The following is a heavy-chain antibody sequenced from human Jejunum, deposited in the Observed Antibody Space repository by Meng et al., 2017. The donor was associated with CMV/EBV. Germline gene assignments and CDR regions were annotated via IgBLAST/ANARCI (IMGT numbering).Heavy chain of an antibody. V-gene: IGHV2-5*02. J-gene: IGHJ5*02. CDR1: TIGVG. CDR3: AHLSRYCSGGNCYSRWFDP. CDR2: IYWDDDE. Sequence: TIGVGVGWIRQPPGKALECLALIYWDDDERYSPSLKSRLTITKDTSKNQVVLTMTNMDPVDTATYYCAHLSRYCSGGNCYSRWFDPWGQGTLVTVSS. D-gene: IGHD2-15*01.